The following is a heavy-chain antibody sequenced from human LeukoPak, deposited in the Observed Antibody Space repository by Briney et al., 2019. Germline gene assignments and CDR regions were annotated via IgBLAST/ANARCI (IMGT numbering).Heavy chain of an antibody. D-gene: IGHD6-13*01. CDR1: GGSISSSSYY. Sequence: TSSETLSLTCTVSGGSISSSSYYWGWIRQPPGKGLEWIGSIYYSGSTYFNPSLKSRVTISVDTSKNQFSLKLSSVTAADTAVYYCARVDIEAAGFDYWGQGILVTVSS. CDR2: IYYSGST. CDR3: ARVDIEAAGFDY. V-gene: IGHV4-39*01. J-gene: IGHJ4*02.